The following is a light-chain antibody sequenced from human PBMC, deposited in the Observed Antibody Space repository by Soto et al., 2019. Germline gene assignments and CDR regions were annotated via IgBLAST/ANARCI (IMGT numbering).Light chain of an antibody. CDR2: EVN. CDR1: SSDVGNYTF. CDR3: CLYGGSNNYVV. J-gene: IGLJ2*01. Sequence: QSALTQPASVSGAPGQSITISCTGTSSDVGNYTFVSWYGQHPGKAPKLIIFEVNKRPSGVSNRFSGSKSGNTASLTISGLQAEDEANYYCCLYGGSNNYVVFGGGTKLTVL. V-gene: IGLV2-23*02.